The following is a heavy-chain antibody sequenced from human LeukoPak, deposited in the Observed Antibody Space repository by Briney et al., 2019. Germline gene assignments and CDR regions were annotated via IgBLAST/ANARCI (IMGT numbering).Heavy chain of an antibody. D-gene: IGHD2-15*01. CDR1: GGSISSGDYY. V-gene: IGHV4-30-4*08. Sequence: SETLSLTCTVSGGSISSGDYYWSWIRQPPGKGLERIGYIYYSGSTYYNPSLKSRVTISVDTSKNQFSLKLSSVTAADTAVYYCAREFSFGGHAFDIWGQGTMVTVSS. J-gene: IGHJ3*02. CDR2: IYYSGST. CDR3: AREFSFGGHAFDI.